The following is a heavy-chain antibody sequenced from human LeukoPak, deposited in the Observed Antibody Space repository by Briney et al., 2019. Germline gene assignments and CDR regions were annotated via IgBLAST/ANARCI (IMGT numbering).Heavy chain of an antibody. Sequence: GGSLRLSCAASGFTFSSYSMNWVRQAPGKGLEWVSSISSSSSYIYYADSAKGRFTISRDNAKNSLYLQMNSLGAEDTAVYYCARIRPYCSSTSCPPDNWFDPWGQGTLVTVSS. CDR3: ARIRPYCSSTSCPPDNWFDP. CDR2: ISSSSSYI. J-gene: IGHJ5*02. V-gene: IGHV3-21*01. D-gene: IGHD2-2*01. CDR1: GFTFSSYS.